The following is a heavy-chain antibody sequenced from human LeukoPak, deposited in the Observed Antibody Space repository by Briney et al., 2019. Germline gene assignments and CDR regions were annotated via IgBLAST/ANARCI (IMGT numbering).Heavy chain of an antibody. D-gene: IGHD5-24*01. Sequence: PSETLSLTCTVSGGSISSYYWSWIRQPPGKGLEWTGHIYYGGSTYYNPSLKSRLTISVDTSKNQLSLKLSSVTAADTAVYYCARGGPVEMVPLPTDYSGQGTLVTVSS. CDR2: IYYGGST. CDR3: ARGGPVEMVPLPTDY. V-gene: IGHV4-59*01. CDR1: GGSISSYY. J-gene: IGHJ4*02.